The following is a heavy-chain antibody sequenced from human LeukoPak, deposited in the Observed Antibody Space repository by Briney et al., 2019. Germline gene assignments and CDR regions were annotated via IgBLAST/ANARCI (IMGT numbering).Heavy chain of an antibody. Sequence: PGGSLRLSCAASGFTFSSYAMSWVRQAPGKGLEWVSAISGSGGSTYYADSVKGRFTISRDNSKNTLYLQMNSLRAEDTAVYYCAKDMYPENIVVVPAASDYWGQGTLVTVSS. V-gene: IGHV3-23*01. J-gene: IGHJ4*02. CDR1: GFTFSSYA. CDR3: AKDMYPENIVVVPAASDY. CDR2: ISGSGGST. D-gene: IGHD2-2*01.